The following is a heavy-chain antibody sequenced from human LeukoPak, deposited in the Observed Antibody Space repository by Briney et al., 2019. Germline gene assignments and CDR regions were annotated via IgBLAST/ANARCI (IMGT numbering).Heavy chain of an antibody. D-gene: IGHD3-3*01. Sequence: SETLSLTCAVYGESFSDYYWTWIRQPPGKGLEWIGEINHSGSTNYNPSLKSRVTISADMSKNQFSLKLNSLTAADTAVYYCARGKDEFWKIYNLYYYFMDVWGEGTTVTVSS. J-gene: IGHJ6*03. CDR3: ARGKDEFWKIYNLYYYFMDV. V-gene: IGHV4-34*01. CDR2: INHSGST. CDR1: GESFSDYY.